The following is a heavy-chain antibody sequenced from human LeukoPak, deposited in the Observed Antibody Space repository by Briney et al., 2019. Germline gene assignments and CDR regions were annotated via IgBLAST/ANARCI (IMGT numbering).Heavy chain of an antibody. J-gene: IGHJ5*02. CDR3: ASSRGYSYDGSLNPFDP. Sequence: ASVKVSCKASGYTFTSYGISWVRQAPGQGLEWMGWISAYNGNTNYAQKLQGRVTMTTDTSTSTAYMELRSLRSDDTAVYYCASSRGYSYDGSLNPFDPWGQGTLVTISS. CDR1: GYTFTSYG. D-gene: IGHD5-18*01. CDR2: ISAYNGNT. V-gene: IGHV1-18*01.